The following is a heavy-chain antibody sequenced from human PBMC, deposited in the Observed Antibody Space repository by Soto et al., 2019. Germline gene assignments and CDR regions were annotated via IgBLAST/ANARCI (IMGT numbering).Heavy chain of an antibody. J-gene: IGHJ6*02. CDR1: GGSFSGYY. V-gene: IGHV4-34*01. D-gene: IGHD6-6*01. Sequence: SETLSLTCAVYGGSFSGYYWSWIRQPPGKGLEWIGEINHSGSTNYNPSLKSRVTISVDTSKNQFSLKLSSVTAADTAVYYCARDRGAQRRGNSSSFYYYYYGMDVWGQGKTVT. CDR3: ARDRGAQRRGNSSSFYYYYYGMDV. CDR2: INHSGST.